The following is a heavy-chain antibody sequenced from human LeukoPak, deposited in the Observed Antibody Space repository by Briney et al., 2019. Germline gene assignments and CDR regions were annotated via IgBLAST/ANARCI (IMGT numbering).Heavy chain of an antibody. CDR1: GYTFTSYG. Sequence: GASVKVSCKASGYTFTSYGISWVRQAPGQGLEWMGGITPIFGTANYAQKFQGRVTITADESTSTAYMELSSLRSEDTAVYYCARRGYSYGYDETVYYYYMDVWGKGTTVTVSS. V-gene: IGHV1-69*13. CDR2: ITPIFGTA. CDR3: ARRGYSYGYDETVYYYYMDV. D-gene: IGHD5-18*01. J-gene: IGHJ6*03.